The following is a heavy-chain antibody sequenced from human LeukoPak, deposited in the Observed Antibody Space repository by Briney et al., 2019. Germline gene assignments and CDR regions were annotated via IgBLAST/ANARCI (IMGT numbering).Heavy chain of an antibody. D-gene: IGHD6-19*01. CDR1: GFTFSSYW. J-gene: IGHJ4*02. Sequence: GGSLRLSCAASGFTFSSYWMYWVRQAPGKGLVWVSRINGDGSSTSYADSVKGRFTISRDNSKNTLYLQMNSLRAEDTALYYCAKDLIAVGDGYYFDYWGQGTLVTVSS. CDR2: INGDGSST. CDR3: AKDLIAVGDGYYFDY. V-gene: IGHV3-74*01.